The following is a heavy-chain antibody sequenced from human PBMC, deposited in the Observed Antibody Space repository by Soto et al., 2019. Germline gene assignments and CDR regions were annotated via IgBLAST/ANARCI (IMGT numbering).Heavy chain of an antibody. V-gene: IGHV4-39*01. CDR3: ARQTASIVRQGDFDY. J-gene: IGHJ4*02. CDR1: GDSITSSRYY. CDR2: IYYSGST. Sequence: QLVLQESGPGVVKPSETLSLTCSVSGDSITSSRYYWGWIRQTPQTGLEWIRSIYYSGSTFYNPSLKSRVAASVDTSKNQSSLKLTSVSAADTSLYFCARQTASIVRQGDFDYWGQGTLVTVSS. D-gene: IGHD2-2*01.